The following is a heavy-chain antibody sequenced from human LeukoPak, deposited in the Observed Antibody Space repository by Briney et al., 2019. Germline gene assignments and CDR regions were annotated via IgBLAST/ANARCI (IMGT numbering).Heavy chain of an antibody. Sequence: GESLKISCKASGYTFTSYWIAWVRQMPGKGLEWMGIIYPGDSDTRYSPSFQGQVTISADKSSNTASLQWSSLKASDTAMYYCARQRDGYSFDYWGQGTLVTVSS. CDR1: GYTFTSYW. V-gene: IGHV5-51*01. D-gene: IGHD5-24*01. CDR2: IYPGDSDT. J-gene: IGHJ4*02. CDR3: ARQRDGYSFDY.